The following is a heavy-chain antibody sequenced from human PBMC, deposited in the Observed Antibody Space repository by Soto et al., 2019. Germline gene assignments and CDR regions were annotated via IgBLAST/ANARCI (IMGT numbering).Heavy chain of an antibody. Sequence: ASVKVSCKASGYTFTNSDINWVRQAPGQGLEWMGWVNPDSGHAAYAQKLQGRVTLTTSTSTSRVYMEMRSLGSADTAVYSCARRPHCSGGICYYGLDNWGQGALVTVSS. J-gene: IGHJ4*02. D-gene: IGHD2-15*01. V-gene: IGHV1-8*01. CDR1: GYTFTNSD. CDR2: VNPDSGHA. CDR3: ARRPHCSGGICYYGLDN.